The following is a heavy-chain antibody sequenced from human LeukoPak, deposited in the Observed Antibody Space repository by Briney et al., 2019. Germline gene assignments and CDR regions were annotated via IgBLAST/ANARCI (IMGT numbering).Heavy chain of an antibody. Sequence: SLRPSCAASGFTFSSHDMNWVRQAPGKGLEWVSSITTATSSYIYYADSVKGRFTISRDDAKNSLYLQMDSLRAEDTAVYYCARDYGGPHYFDYWGQGTLVTVSS. V-gene: IGHV3-21*06. CDR2: ITTATSSYI. D-gene: IGHD2-15*01. J-gene: IGHJ4*02. CDR1: GFTFSSHD. CDR3: ARDYGGPHYFDY.